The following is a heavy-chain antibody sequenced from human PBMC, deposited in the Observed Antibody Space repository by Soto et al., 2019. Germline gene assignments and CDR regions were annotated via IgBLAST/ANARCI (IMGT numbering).Heavy chain of an antibody. CDR3: AKDLGLEWLLYYYYGMDV. CDR2: ISGSGGST. CDR1: GFTFSSYA. D-gene: IGHD3-3*01. Sequence: GGSLRLSCAASGFTFSSYAMSWVRQAPGKGLEWASAISGSGGSTYYADSVKGRFTISRDNSKNTLYLQMNSLRAEDTAVYYCAKDLGLEWLLYYYYGMDVWGQGTTVTVSS. V-gene: IGHV3-23*01. J-gene: IGHJ6*02.